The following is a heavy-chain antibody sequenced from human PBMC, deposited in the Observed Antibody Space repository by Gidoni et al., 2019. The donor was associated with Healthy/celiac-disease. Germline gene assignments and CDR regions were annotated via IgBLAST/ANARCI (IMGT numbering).Heavy chain of an antibody. Sequence: QVQLVQSGAEVKKPGSSVKVSSKASGGTFSSYAISWVRQAPGQGLEWMGGIIPIVGTANYAQKFQGRVTITADKSTSTAYMELSSLRSEDTAVYYCARGAAAGQYYYYYYMDVWGKGTTVTVSS. CDR1: GGTFSSYA. V-gene: IGHV1-69*06. J-gene: IGHJ6*03. CDR2: IIPIVGTA. CDR3: ARGAAAGQYYYYYYMDV. D-gene: IGHD6-13*01.